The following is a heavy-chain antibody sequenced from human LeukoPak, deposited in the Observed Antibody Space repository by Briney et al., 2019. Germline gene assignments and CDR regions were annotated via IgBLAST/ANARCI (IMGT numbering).Heavy chain of an antibody. CDR3: ARDAH. J-gene: IGHJ4*02. Sequence: GGSLRLAWSASGLTFISYSINWVRQAPGKGLEWVSYISSSSSTIYYADSVKGRFTISRDNAKNSLYLQMISLSAEDTAVYYCARDAHWGQGTLVTVSS. CDR1: GLTFISYS. CDR2: ISSSSSTI. V-gene: IGHV3-48*01.